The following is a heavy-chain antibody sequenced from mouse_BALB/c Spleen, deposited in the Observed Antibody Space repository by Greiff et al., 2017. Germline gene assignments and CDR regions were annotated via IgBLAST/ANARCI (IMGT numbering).Heavy chain of an antibody. Sequence: DVQLVESGGGLVKPGGSLKLSCAASGFTFSSYAMSWVRQSPEKRLEWVAEISSGGSYTYYPDTVTGRFTISRDNAKNTLYLEMSSLRSEDTAMYYCARERDYGRFAYWGQGTLVTVSA. CDR2: ISSGGSYT. J-gene: IGHJ3*01. D-gene: IGHD1-2*01. V-gene: IGHV5-9-4*01. CDR3: ARERDYGRFAY. CDR1: GFTFSSYA.